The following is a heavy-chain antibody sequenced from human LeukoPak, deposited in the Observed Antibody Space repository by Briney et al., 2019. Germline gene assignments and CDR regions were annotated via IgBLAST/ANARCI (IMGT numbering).Heavy chain of an antibody. CDR1: GDSISGSSYY. Sequence: KPSETLSLTCTVSGDSISGSSYYWGWIRQPPGKGLEWIGSIYYSGSTYYNLSLKSRVTISVDTSKNQFSLKLSSVTAADTAVYYCARMNIVEVLAPTGYDYFFDHWGQGTPVTVSS. CDR3: ARMNIVEVLAPTGYDYFFDH. J-gene: IGHJ4*02. CDR2: IYYSGST. V-gene: IGHV4-39*01. D-gene: IGHD2/OR15-2a*01.